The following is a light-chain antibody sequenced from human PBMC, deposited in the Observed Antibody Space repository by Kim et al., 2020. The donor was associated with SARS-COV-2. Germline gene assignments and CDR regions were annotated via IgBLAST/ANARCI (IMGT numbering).Light chain of an antibody. J-gene: IGKJ3*01. CDR2: DAS. CDR3: QQSDRLPLT. Sequence: AAEGDRVTISCQASQDIKKYLNWLQVKPGKAPKLLIYDASNLEVGVPSRFSGSGSGTHFTLTINSLEPVDVATYYCQQSDRLPLTFGPGTKVDIK. CDR1: QDIKKY. V-gene: IGKV1-33*01.